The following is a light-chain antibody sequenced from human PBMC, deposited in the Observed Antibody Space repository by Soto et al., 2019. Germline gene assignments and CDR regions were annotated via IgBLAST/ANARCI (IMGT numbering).Light chain of an antibody. CDR3: QQRSNWPVT. Sequence: EIVLTQSPATLSLSLGEGATLSCRASQSVSSYLAWYQQKPGQAPRLLIYDASNRATGIPARFSGSGSGTDFTLTISSLEPEDFAVYYCQQRSNWPVTFGLGTKV. V-gene: IGKV3-11*01. CDR1: QSVSSY. CDR2: DAS. J-gene: IGKJ1*01.